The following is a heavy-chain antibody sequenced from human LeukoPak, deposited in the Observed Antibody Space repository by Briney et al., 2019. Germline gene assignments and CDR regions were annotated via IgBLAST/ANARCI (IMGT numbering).Heavy chain of an antibody. CDR1: GGSISSHY. J-gene: IGHJ4*02. CDR2: IYYSGST. D-gene: IGHD6-6*01. V-gene: IGHV4-59*11. CDR3: AGLYSSSLSRQDY. Sequence: SETLSLTCTVSGGSISSHYWSWIRQPPGKGLEWIGYIYYSGSTNYNPSLKSRVTISVDTSKNQFSLKLSSVTAADTAVYYCAGLYSSSLSRQDYWGQGTLVSVSS.